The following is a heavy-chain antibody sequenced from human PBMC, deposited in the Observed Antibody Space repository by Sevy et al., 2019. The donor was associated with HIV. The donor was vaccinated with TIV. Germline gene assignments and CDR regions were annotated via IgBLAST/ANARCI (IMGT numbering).Heavy chain of an antibody. J-gene: IGHJ4*01. V-gene: IGHV3-7*01. Sequence: GGSLRLSCAASRFTFKTYWMSWVRQAPGKGLEWVGNIKEDGSAKYYANSVRGRFTISRDNAKNSLYLQMSSLRVEDTAVYYCARDSPGYGGYSYWGQGTLVTVSS. CDR3: ARDSPGYGGYSY. D-gene: IGHD1-26*01. CDR1: RFTFKTYW. CDR2: IKEDGSAK.